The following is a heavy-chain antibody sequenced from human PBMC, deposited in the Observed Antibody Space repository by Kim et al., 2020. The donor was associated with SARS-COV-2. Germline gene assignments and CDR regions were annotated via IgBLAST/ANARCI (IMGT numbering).Heavy chain of an antibody. V-gene: IGHV3-30-3*02. J-gene: IGHJ4*02. CDR3: AKHSSAAGPFDY. Sequence: YYADSVQGRFTISRDNSTNTLYLQMNSLRAEDTAVYDCAKHSSAAGPFDYWGQGTLVTVSS. D-gene: IGHD6-13*01.